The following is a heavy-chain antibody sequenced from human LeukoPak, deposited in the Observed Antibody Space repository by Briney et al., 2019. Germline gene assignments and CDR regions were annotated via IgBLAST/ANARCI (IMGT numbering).Heavy chain of an antibody. CDR3: AKDRGRTIFGVVPRLRYFDY. D-gene: IGHD3-3*01. CDR2: ISGSGGST. V-gene: IGHV3-23*01. J-gene: IGHJ4*02. CDR1: GFTFRSYA. Sequence: GGSLRLSCAASGFTFRSYAMSWVREAPGKGLEWGSAISGSGGSTYYADSVKGRFTISRDNSKNTLYLQMNSLTAEDTAVYYCAKDRGRTIFGVVPRLRYFDYWGQGTLVTVSS.